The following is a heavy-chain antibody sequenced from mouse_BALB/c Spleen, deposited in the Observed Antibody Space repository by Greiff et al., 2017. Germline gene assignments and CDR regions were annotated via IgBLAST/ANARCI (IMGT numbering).Heavy chain of an antibody. CDR1: GFTFSSYA. D-gene: IGHD1-1*01. CDR3: ARGYGSSYGWFAY. Sequence: EVQMVESGGGLVKPGGSLKLSCAASGFTFSSYAMSWVRQSPEKRLEWVAEISSGGSYTYYPDTVTGRFTISRDNAKNTLYLEMSSLRSEDTAMYYCARGYGSSYGWFAYWGQGTLVTVSA. V-gene: IGHV5-9-4*01. CDR2: ISSGGSYT. J-gene: IGHJ3*01.